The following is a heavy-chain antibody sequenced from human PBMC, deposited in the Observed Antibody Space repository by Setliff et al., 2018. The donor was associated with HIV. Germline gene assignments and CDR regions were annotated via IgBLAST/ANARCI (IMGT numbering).Heavy chain of an antibody. CDR2: IIPILGTT. V-gene: IGHV1-69*13. CDR3: AKRYGTFGDLEGMDV. Sequence: SVKVSCKASGGTFSSYAISWVRQAPGQGLEWMGGIIPILGTTNYAQKFQGRVTITADESTSTAYMELSSLRTEDTAVYYCAKRYGTFGDLEGMDVWGQGTTVTVSS. J-gene: IGHJ6*02. CDR1: GGTFSSYA. D-gene: IGHD3-10*01.